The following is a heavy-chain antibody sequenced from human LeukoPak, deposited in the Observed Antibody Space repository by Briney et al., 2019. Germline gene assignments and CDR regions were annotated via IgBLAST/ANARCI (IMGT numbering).Heavy chain of an antibody. CDR1: GFTFSSYA. D-gene: IGHD3-22*01. J-gene: IGHJ4*02. CDR2: ISGSGGGT. Sequence: GGSLRLSCAASGFTFSSYAMSWVRQAPGKGLEWVSAISGSGGGTYYADSVKGRFIISRDNSKNTLYLQMNSLRAEDTAVYYCAKAEGITMIVVVITPFDYWGQGTLVTVSS. V-gene: IGHV3-23*01. CDR3: AKAEGITMIVVVITPFDY.